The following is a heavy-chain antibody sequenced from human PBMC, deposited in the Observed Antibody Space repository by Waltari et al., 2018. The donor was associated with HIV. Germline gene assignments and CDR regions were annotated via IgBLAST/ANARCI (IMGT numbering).Heavy chain of an antibody. V-gene: IGHV3-23*01. J-gene: IGHJ5*02. Sequence: EVQLLESGGGLVQPGGSLRLSCAASGFTFSSYAMSWVRQAPGKGLAWVSAISGSGGSTYYADSVKGRFTISRDNSKNTLYLQMNSLRAEDTAVYYCAKGVSASYYDFWSGQPPEGGWFDPWGQGTLVTVSS. CDR1: GFTFSSYA. D-gene: IGHD3-3*01. CDR2: ISGSGGST. CDR3: AKGVSASYYDFWSGQPPEGGWFDP.